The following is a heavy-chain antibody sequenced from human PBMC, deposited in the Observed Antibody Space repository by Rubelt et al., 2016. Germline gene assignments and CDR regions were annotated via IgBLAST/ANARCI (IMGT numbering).Heavy chain of an antibody. CDR1: GYTFTSYY. V-gene: IGHV1-46*01. CDR2: INPSGGST. CDR3: ARDVGADWSIDAFDI. D-gene: IGHD3-9*01. J-gene: IGHJ3*02. Sequence: QVQLVQPGAEVKKPGASVKVSCKASGYTFTSYYMHWVRQAPGQGLEWMGIINPSGGSTSYAQTFQGRVTMTRDTSTSTVYMELSSLRSDDTAVYYCARDVGADWSIDAFDIWGQGTVVTVSS.